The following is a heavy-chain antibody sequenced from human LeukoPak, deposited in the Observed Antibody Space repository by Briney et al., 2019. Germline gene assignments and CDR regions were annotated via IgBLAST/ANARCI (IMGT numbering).Heavy chain of an antibody. J-gene: IGHJ3*02. Sequence: ASVKVSCKASGFTFTGFYMHWVRQAPGQGLEWMGRIIPILGIANYAQKFQGRVTITADKSTSTAYMELSSLRSEDTAVYYCARDQQQLVLFDIWGQGTMVTVSS. CDR1: GFTFTGFY. CDR3: ARDQQQLVLFDI. V-gene: IGHV1-69*04. CDR2: IIPILGIA. D-gene: IGHD6-13*01.